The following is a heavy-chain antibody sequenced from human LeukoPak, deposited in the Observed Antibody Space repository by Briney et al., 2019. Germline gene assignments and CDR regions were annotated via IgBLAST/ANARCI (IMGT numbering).Heavy chain of an antibody. J-gene: IGHJ4*02. CDR3: ARSRAGDPVPGYYFDY. CDR2: IYYGGST. Sequence: PSETLSLTCTVSGGSISSGGYYWSWIRQHPGKGLEWIGYIYYGGSTYYNPSLKSRVTISVDTSKNQFSLKLSSVTAADTAVYYCARSRAGDPVPGYYFDYWGQGTLVTVSS. V-gene: IGHV4-31*03. D-gene: IGHD3-10*01. CDR1: GGSISSGGYY.